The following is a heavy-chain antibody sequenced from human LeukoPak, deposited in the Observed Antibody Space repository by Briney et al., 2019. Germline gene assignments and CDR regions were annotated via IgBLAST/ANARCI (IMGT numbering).Heavy chain of an antibody. CDR1: GGSISSYY. CDR2: IYYSGST. CDR3: AREAAAGTAFDY. V-gene: IGHV4-59*01. J-gene: IGHJ4*02. D-gene: IGHD6-13*01. Sequence: SETLSLTCTVSGGSISSYYWSWIRQPPGKGLEWIGYIYYSGSTNYNPSLKSRVTISVDTSKNQFSLKLSSVTAADTAVYYCAREAAAGTAFDYWGQGTLVTVSS.